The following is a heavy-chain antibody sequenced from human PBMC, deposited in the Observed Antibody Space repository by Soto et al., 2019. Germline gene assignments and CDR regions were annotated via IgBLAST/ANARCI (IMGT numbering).Heavy chain of an antibody. Sequence: SETLSLTCAVYGGSFSGYYWSWIRQPPGKGLEWIGEINHSGSTNYNPSLKSRVTISVDTSKNQFSLKLSSVTAADTAVYYCARGIGRVGWYNYYYGMDVWGQGTTVTVSS. CDR1: GGSFSGYY. CDR3: ARGIGRVGWYNYYYGMDV. CDR2: INHSGST. V-gene: IGHV4-34*01. D-gene: IGHD6-19*01. J-gene: IGHJ6*02.